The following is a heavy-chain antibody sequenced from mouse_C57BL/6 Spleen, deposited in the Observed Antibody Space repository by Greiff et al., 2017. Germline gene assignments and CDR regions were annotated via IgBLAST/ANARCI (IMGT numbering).Heavy chain of an antibody. CDR1: GFTFSSYA. CDR3: ARDWGSYYSNYVGY. Sequence: EVQGVESGGGLVKPGGSLKLSCAASGFTFSSYAMSWVRQTPEKRLEWVATISDGGSYTYYPDNVKGRFTISRDNAKNNLYLQMSHLKSEDTAMYYCARDWGSYYSNYVGYWGQGTTLTVSS. J-gene: IGHJ2*01. V-gene: IGHV5-4*01. CDR2: ISDGGSYT. D-gene: IGHD2-5*01.